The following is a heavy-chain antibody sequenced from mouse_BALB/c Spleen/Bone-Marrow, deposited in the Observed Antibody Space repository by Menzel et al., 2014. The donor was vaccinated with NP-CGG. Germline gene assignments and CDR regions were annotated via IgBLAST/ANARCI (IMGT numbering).Heavy chain of an antibody. CDR2: IRNKANGYTT. J-gene: IGHJ3*01. V-gene: IGHV7-3*02. CDR3: ARDSDGFAY. CDR1: GFTFTDNY. Sequence: EVQLVESGGGLVQPGGSLRLSCAASGFTFTDNYMTWVRQPPGKALEWLGFIRNKANGYTTEYSASVKGRFTISRDNSQSILYLQMNTLRAEDSATYYCARDSDGFAYWGHGTLVTVSA.